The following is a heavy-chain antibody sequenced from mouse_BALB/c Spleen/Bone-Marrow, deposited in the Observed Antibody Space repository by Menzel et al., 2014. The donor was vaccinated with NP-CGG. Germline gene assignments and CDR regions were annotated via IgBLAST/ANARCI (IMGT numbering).Heavy chain of an antibody. Sequence: QVQLQQSAAELARPGASVKMSCKASGYTLISYTMHWVRQRPGQGLEWIGYINPNSGYTEYNQKFKDKTTLTADTSSNTAYLLLSSLTSEDSAVYYCARRVPYHFYYWGQGTTLTVSS. CDR2: INPNSGYT. D-gene: IGHD2-10*01. CDR3: ARRVPYHFYY. J-gene: IGHJ2*01. V-gene: IGHV1-4*02. CDR1: GYTLISYT.